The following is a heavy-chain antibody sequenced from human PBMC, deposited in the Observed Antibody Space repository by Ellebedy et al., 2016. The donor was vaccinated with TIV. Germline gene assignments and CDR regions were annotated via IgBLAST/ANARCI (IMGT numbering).Heavy chain of an antibody. J-gene: IGHJ4*02. V-gene: IGHV3-30*18. CDR2: ISLDGGHE. CDR1: GFSFAIYG. CDR3: PKTKDSGVWQFHY. D-gene: IGHD2-15*01. Sequence: PGGSLRLSCVASGFSFAIYGMHWVRQAPGTGPEWVAAISLDGGHEYYADSVKGRFTISRDNSKNTVYLQMNSLSSEDTAVYYCPKTKDSGVWQFHYWGQGIPVTVSS.